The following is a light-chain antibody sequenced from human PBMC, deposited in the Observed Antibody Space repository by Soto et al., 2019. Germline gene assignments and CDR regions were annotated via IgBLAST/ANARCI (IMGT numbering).Light chain of an antibody. J-gene: IGKJ4*01. Sequence: DIQMTQSPSTLSGSVGDRVTITCRASQTISSWLAWYQQKPGKAPKLLIYAASSLQSGVPPRFSGSGSGTDFTLSINSLQPEDFATYYCQQTYSTPLTFGGGTKVDI. CDR1: QTISSW. V-gene: IGKV1-39*01. CDR2: AAS. CDR3: QQTYSTPLT.